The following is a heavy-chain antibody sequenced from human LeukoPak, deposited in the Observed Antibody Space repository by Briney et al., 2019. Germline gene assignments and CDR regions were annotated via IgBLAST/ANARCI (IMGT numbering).Heavy chain of an antibody. CDR3: ASYGSGSYYYDY. CDR2: ISSNGGST. J-gene: IGHJ4*02. V-gene: IGHV3-64*01. D-gene: IGHD3-10*01. Sequence: GGSLRLSCAASGFTFSSYAMHWVRQAPGKGLEYVSAISSNGGSTYYANSVKGRFTISRDNSKNTLYLQMGSLRAEDMAVYYCASYGSGSYYYDYWGQGTLVTVSS. CDR1: GFTFSSYA.